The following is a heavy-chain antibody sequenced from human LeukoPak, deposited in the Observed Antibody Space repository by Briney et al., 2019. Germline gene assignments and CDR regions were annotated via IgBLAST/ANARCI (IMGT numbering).Heavy chain of an antibody. V-gene: IGHV4-39*07. Sequence: SETLSLSCTVSGGSISSSSYYWGWIRQPPGKGLEWIGSIYYSGSTYYNPSLKSRVTISVDTSKNQFSLKLSSVTAADTAVYYCARGVGRIVGSDFDYWGQGTLVTVSS. CDR3: ARGVGRIVGSDFDY. J-gene: IGHJ4*02. D-gene: IGHD3-22*01. CDR1: GGSISSSSYY. CDR2: IYYSGST.